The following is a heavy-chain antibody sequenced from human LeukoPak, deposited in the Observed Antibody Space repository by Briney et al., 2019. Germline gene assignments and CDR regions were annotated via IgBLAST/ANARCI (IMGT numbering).Heavy chain of an antibody. CDR3: AKAGGSGYYNDAFDI. D-gene: IGHD3-22*01. CDR2: ISGSGGST. CDR1: GFTFSSYA. J-gene: IGHJ3*02. Sequence: PGGSLRLSCAASGFTFSSYAMSWVRQAPGKGLEWVSAISGSGGSTYYADSVKGRLTISRDNSKNTLYLQMNSLRAEDTALYYCAKAGGSGYYNDAFDIWGQGTMVTVSS. V-gene: IGHV3-23*01.